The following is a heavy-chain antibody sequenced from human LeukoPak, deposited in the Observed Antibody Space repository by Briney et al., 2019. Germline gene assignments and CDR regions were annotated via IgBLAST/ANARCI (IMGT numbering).Heavy chain of an antibody. CDR1: GFTFSSYG. Sequence: GGSLRLSCAASGFTFSSYGMSWVRQAPGKGLEWVSAISGSSGSTYYADSVKGRFTISRDNSKNTLYLQMNSLRAEDTAVYYCAKEAVTMIVVVITTLDYWGQGTLVTVSS. J-gene: IGHJ4*02. CDR2: ISGSSGST. CDR3: AKEAVTMIVVVITTLDY. D-gene: IGHD3-22*01. V-gene: IGHV3-23*01.